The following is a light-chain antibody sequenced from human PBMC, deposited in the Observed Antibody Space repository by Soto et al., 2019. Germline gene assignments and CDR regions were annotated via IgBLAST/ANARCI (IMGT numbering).Light chain of an antibody. CDR1: SSDVGSYNS. CDR2: DVN. Sequence: QSVLTQPASVSGSPGQSIAISCTGTSSDVGSYNSVSWYQQYPGKAPKLVIHDVNNRPSGISDRFSGSKSGNTASLTFSGLQAEDEADYYCSSFTSSTSYVFGTGTKVTVL. J-gene: IGLJ1*01. CDR3: SSFTSSTSYV. V-gene: IGLV2-14*03.